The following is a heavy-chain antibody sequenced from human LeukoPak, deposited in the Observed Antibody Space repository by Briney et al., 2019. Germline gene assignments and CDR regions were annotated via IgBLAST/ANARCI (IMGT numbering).Heavy chain of an antibody. CDR1: GFTFSSYA. CDR3: AREWLSPGGAFDI. J-gene: IGHJ3*02. D-gene: IGHD3-22*01. Sequence: PGGSLRLSCAASGFTFSSYAMHWVRQAPGKGLEWVAVISYDGSNKYYADSVKGRFTISRDNSKNTLYLQMNSLRAEDTAVYYCAREWLSPGGAFDIWGQGTMVTVSS. CDR2: ISYDGSNK. V-gene: IGHV3-30-3*01.